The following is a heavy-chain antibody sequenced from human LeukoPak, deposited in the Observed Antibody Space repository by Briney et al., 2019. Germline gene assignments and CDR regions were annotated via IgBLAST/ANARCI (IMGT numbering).Heavy chain of an antibody. CDR1: GYTFTNYY. J-gene: IGHJ4*02. CDR3: ARDEARDGYNNYLDY. CDR2: INPSGGST. D-gene: IGHD5-24*01. V-gene: IGHV1-46*01. Sequence: ASVKVSCKTSGYTFTNYYIHWVRQAPGQGLEWMGIINPSGGSTVYLQKFQDRVTMTRDTSTSTVSMELGSLRSEDTAVYYCARDEARDGYNNYLDYWGLGTLVTVSS.